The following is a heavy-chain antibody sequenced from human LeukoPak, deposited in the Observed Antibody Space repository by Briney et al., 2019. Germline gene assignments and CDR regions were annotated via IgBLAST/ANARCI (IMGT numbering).Heavy chain of an antibody. CDR1: GSTFSSYA. CDR3: ARDGPLNVDIVRLFDY. D-gene: IGHD5-12*01. Sequence: GGSLRLSCAASGSTFSSYAMHWVRQAPGKGLEWVAVISYDGSNKYYADSVKGRFTISRDNSKNTLYLQMNSLRAEDTAVYYCARDGPLNVDIVRLFDYWGQGTLVTVSS. CDR2: ISYDGSNK. J-gene: IGHJ4*02. V-gene: IGHV3-30*04.